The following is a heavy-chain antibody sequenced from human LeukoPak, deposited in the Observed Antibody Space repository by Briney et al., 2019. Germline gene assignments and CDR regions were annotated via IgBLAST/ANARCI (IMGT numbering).Heavy chain of an antibody. CDR1: GGSISSGDYY. D-gene: IGHD2-21*01. J-gene: IGHJ4*02. CDR2: IYYSGST. CDR3: ASYSSASAFDF. V-gene: IGHV4-30-4*08. Sequence: SQTLSLTCTVSGGSISSGDYYWSWIRQPPGKGLEGIGYIYYSGSTYYNPSLKSRVTISVDTSKNQFSLKLSSVTAADTAVYYCASYSSASAFDFWGQGTLVTVSS.